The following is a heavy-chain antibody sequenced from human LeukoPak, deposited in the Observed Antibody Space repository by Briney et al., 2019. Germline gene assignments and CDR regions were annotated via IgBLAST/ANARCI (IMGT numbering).Heavy chain of an antibody. D-gene: IGHD4/OR15-4a*01. Sequence: PGGSLRLSCAASGFTFSSYSMNWVRQAPGKGREWVSAISDNGVNTYYADSVNGRFTISRDNSKNTLYLQMNSLRADDTAVYYCADLLTMVSLRDYWGQGTLVTVSS. CDR3: ADLLTMVSLRDY. J-gene: IGHJ4*02. CDR1: GFTFSSYS. V-gene: IGHV3-23*01. CDR2: ISDNGVNT.